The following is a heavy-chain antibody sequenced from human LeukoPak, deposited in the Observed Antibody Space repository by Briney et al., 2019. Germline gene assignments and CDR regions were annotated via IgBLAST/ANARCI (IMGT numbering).Heavy chain of an antibody. J-gene: IGHJ4*02. Sequence: GGSLRLSCADSGFTFGRFAMNWVRQAPGKGLEWVSIISNSGTITSYADSVKGRFTISRDNSKNTVYLQMNSLRAEDTALYCCTWESFHYWGEGSLVGVSS. D-gene: IGHD1-26*01. CDR1: GFTFGRFA. V-gene: IGHV3-23*01. CDR3: TWESFHY. CDR2: ISNSGTIT.